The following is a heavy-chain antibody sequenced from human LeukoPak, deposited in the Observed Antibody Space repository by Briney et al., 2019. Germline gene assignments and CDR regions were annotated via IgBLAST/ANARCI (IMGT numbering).Heavy chain of an antibody. CDR3: AKRTAGYYMDV. CDR2: LSGSGERS. J-gene: IGHJ6*03. D-gene: IGHD6-25*01. CDR1: GFNCANYA. V-gene: IGHV3-23*01. Sequence: GGSLRLSCAASGFNCANYAMSWVRQAPGEGLEWVSALSGSGERSYYADSVKGRFSISRDNSKNTLYLQMNSLRVEDTALYYCAKRTAGYYMDVWGKGTTVTVSS.